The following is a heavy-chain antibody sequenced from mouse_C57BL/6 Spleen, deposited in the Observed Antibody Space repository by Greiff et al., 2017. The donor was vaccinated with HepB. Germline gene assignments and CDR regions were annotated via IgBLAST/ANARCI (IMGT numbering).Heavy chain of an antibody. J-gene: IGHJ1*03. CDR2: IYPGDGDT. V-gene: IGHV1-80*01. D-gene: IGHD1-1*01. Sequence: VHLVESGAELVKPGASVKISCKASGYAFSSYWMNWVKQRPGKGLEWIGQIYPGDGDTNYNGKFKGKATLTADKSSSTAYMQLSSLTSEDSAVYFWESGYYSGSSYWYFDVGGTGPAVTFPS. CDR1: GYAFSSYW. CDR3: ESGYYSGSSYWYFDV.